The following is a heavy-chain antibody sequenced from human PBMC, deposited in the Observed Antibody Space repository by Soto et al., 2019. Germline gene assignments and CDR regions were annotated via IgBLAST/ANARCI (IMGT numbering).Heavy chain of an antibody. J-gene: IGHJ3*02. CDR3: ASLTVYYDFWSGPGRAFDI. CDR2: IYSGGST. CDR1: GFTVSSNY. V-gene: IGHV3-66*01. Sequence: GGSLRLSCAASGFTVSSNYMSWVRQAPGKGLEWVSVIYSGGSTYYADSVKGRFTISRDNSKNTLYLQMNSLRAEDTAVYYCASLTVYYDFWSGPGRAFDIWGQGTMVTVSS. D-gene: IGHD3-3*01.